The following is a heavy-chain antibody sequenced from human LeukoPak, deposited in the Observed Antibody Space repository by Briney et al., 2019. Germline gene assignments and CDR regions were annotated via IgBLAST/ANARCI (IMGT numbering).Heavy chain of an antibody. Sequence: GASVKVSRKTSGYSFTDYIIAWVRQAPGQGLEWLGWIGTYDGHTNYAQKVQGRVTMTTDTSATTAYLELRSLTSDDTALYYCARLMDNNYDGSAFDYWGQGTLVTVSS. CDR1: GYSFTDYI. V-gene: IGHV1-18*01. J-gene: IGHJ4*02. CDR3: ARLMDNNYDGSAFDY. D-gene: IGHD3-22*01. CDR2: IGTYDGHT.